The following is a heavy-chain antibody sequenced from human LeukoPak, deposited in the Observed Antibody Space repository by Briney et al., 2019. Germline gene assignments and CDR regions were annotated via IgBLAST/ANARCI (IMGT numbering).Heavy chain of an antibody. CDR2: ISYDGSNK. J-gene: IGHJ4*02. V-gene: IGHV3-30*18. CDR3: AKDQTYGSGSYYFGPFDY. Sequence: GGSLRLSCAASGFTFSSYWMSWVRQAPGKGLEWVAVISYDGSNKYYADSVKGRFTISRDNSKNTLYLQMNSLRAEDTAVYYCAKDQTYGSGSYYFGPFDYWGQGPGVTVSS. D-gene: IGHD3-10*01. CDR1: GFTFSSYW.